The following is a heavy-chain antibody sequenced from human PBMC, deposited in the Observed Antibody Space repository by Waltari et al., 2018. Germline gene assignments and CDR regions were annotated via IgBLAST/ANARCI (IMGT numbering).Heavy chain of an antibody. D-gene: IGHD3-10*01. Sequence: QVQLVESGGGVAPPGRSLRLSCAASGFTFSSYGMHWVRKALGKGLEWVAVIWYDGSNKSYADSVKGRFTISRDNSKNTLYLQMNSLRAEDTAVYYCMCFGESFDHWGQGILVTVSS. CDR3: MCFGESFDH. J-gene: IGHJ4*02. CDR1: GFTFSSYG. CDR2: IWYDGSNK. V-gene: IGHV3-33*08.